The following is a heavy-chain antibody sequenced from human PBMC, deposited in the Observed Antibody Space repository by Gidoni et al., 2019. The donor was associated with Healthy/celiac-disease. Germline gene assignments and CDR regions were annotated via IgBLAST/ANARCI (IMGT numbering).Heavy chain of an antibody. CDR2: INHSGST. CDR3: ARARYYYYYGMDV. V-gene: IGHV4-34*01. CDR1: GGSFSGYY. Sequence: QVQLQQWGAGLLQPSETLSLTCAVYGGSFSGYYWSWIRQPPGKGLEWIGEINHSGSTNYNPSLKSRGTISVDTSKKQFSLKLSSVTAADTAVDYCARARYYYYYGMDVWGQGTTVTVSS. J-gene: IGHJ6*02.